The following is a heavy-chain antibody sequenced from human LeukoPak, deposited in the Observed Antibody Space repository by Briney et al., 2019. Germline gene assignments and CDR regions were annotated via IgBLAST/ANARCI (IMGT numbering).Heavy chain of an antibody. CDR3: ARSILRSYYYDSSGYDY. D-gene: IGHD3-22*01. CDR1: GFTFSSYD. V-gene: IGHV3-13*01. Sequence: PGGSLRLSCAASGFTFSSYDMHWVRQATGKGLEWVSAIGTAGDTYYPGSVKGRFTISRESAKNSLYLQMNSLRAGDTAVYYCARSILRSYYYDSSGYDYWGQGTLVTVSS. J-gene: IGHJ4*02. CDR2: IGTAGDT.